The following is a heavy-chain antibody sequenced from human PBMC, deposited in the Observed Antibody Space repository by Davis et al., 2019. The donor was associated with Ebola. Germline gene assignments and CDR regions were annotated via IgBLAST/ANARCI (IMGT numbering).Heavy chain of an antibody. V-gene: IGHV1-69*10. Sequence: SVKVSCKASGGTFSSYAISWVRQAPGQGLEWMGGIIPILGITKYAQKFQGRVTITADESTSTAYMEMSSLRSEDTAVYYCASGYCGGDCYYAEYFHHWGQGTLVTVSS. CDR1: GGTFSSYA. J-gene: IGHJ1*01. CDR3: ASGYCGGDCYYAEYFHH. D-gene: IGHD2-21*01. CDR2: IIPILGIT.